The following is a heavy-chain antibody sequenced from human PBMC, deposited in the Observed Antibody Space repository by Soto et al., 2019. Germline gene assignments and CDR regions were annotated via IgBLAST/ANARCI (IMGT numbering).Heavy chain of an antibody. CDR3: ARQVYGGNSGFSAADYYWYFDL. D-gene: IGHD4-17*01. Sequence: HLGGSLRLSCAASGFTFSSYGMHWVRQAPGKGLEWVAVIWYDGSNKYYADSVKGRFTISRDNSKNTLYLQMNSLRAEDTAVYYCARQVYGGNSGFSAADYYWYFDLWGRGTLVTVSS. J-gene: IGHJ2*01. CDR1: GFTFSSYG. CDR2: IWYDGSNK. V-gene: IGHV3-33*01.